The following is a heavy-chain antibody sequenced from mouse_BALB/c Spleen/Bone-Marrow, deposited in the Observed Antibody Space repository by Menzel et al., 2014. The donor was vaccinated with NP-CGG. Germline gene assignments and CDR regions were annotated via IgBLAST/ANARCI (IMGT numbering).Heavy chain of an antibody. CDR2: IFPGSGST. D-gene: IGHD1-1*01. V-gene: IGHV1-9*01. J-gene: IGHJ2*01. CDR3: ARASVVPYCFDF. CDR1: GYTFRSYW. Sequence: LRESGAELMKPGDSVKISCKATGYTFRSYWIEWVKQRPGHGLEWIGEIFPGSGSTNYNEKFKGKATFTADTSSNTAYMQLSSLTSEDSAVYYCARASVVPYCFDFWGQRHTLT.